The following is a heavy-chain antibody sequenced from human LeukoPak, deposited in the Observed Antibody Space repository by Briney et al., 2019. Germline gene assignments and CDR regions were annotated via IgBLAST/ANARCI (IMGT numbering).Heavy chain of an antibody. Sequence: SQTLSLTCTVSDGSISSGDYYWSWIRQPPGKGLEWIGYIYYSGSTYYNPSLKSRVTISVDTSKNQFSLKLSSVAAADTAVYYCARGDYDSSGYYGDAFDIWGQGTMVTVSS. CDR1: DGSISSGDYY. CDR2: IYYSGST. D-gene: IGHD3-22*01. CDR3: ARGDYDSSGYYGDAFDI. V-gene: IGHV4-30-4*08. J-gene: IGHJ3*02.